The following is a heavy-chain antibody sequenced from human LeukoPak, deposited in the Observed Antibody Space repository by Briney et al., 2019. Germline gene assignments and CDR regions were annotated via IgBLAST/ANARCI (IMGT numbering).Heavy chain of an antibody. CDR2: IIPIFGTA. D-gene: IGHD6-13*01. V-gene: IGHV1-69*05. Sequence: SVKVSCKASGYTFTSYGISWVRQAPGQGLEWMGGIIPIFGTANYAQKFQGRVTITTDESTSTAYMELSSLRSEDTAVYYCASARLDGAAGLYYYYYMDVWGKGTTVTVSS. CDR1: GYTFTSYG. J-gene: IGHJ6*03. CDR3: ASARLDGAAGLYYYYYMDV.